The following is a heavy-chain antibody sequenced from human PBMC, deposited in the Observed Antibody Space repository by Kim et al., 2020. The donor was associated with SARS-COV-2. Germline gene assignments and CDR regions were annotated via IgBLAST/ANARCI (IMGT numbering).Heavy chain of an antibody. CDR1: GGSFSGYY. CDR3: ARGIVVVFGVVIISWFDP. CDR2: INHSGST. V-gene: IGHV4-34*01. D-gene: IGHD3-3*01. Sequence: SETLSLTCAVYGGSFSGYYWSWIRQPPGKGLEWIGEINHSGSTNYNPSLKSRVTISVDTSKNQFSLKLSSVTAADTAVYYCARGIVVVFGVVIISWFDPWGQGTLVTVSS. J-gene: IGHJ5*02.